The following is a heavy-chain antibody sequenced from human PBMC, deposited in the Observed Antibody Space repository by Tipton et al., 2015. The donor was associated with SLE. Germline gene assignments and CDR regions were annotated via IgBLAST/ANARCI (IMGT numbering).Heavy chain of an antibody. CDR1: GGSISFDY. CDR3: ARGSDGEYVRYFDV. D-gene: IGHD4-17*01. Sequence: TLSLTCTVSGGSISFDYWSWIRQSAGRGLEWIGRISSSGDRDYKPSLRSRVTMSLDASQNRVSLGLKSVSAADTAVYYCARGSDGEYVRYFDVWGPGTLVTVSS. CDR2: ISSSGDR. J-gene: IGHJ2*01. V-gene: IGHV4-4*07.